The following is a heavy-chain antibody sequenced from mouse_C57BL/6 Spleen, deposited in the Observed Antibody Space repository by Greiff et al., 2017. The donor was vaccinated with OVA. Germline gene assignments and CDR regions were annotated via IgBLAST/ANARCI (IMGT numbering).Heavy chain of an antibody. V-gene: IGHV5-17*01. CDR3: ARDDGYYNWYFDV. J-gene: IGHJ1*03. CDR1: GFTFSDYG. CDR2: ISSGSSTI. D-gene: IGHD2-3*01. Sequence: EVMLVESGGGLVKPRGSLKLSCAASGFTFSDYGMHWVRQAPEKGLEWVAYISSGSSTIYYADTVKGRFTISRDNAKNTLFLQMTSLRSEDTAMYYCARDDGYYNWYFDVWGTGTTVTVSS.